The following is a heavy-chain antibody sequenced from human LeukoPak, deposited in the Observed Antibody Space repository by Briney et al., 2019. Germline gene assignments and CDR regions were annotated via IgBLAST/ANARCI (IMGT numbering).Heavy chain of an antibody. Sequence: ASVKVSCKASGGTFSSYAISWVRQAPGQGLEWMGGIIPIFGTANYAQKFQGRVTITADESTSTAYMELSSLRSEDTAVYYCASMFSGYENYYYYYYMDVWGKGTTVTISS. D-gene: IGHD5-12*01. CDR3: ASMFSGYENYYYYYYMDV. CDR2: IIPIFGTA. V-gene: IGHV1-69*13. J-gene: IGHJ6*03. CDR1: GGTFSSYA.